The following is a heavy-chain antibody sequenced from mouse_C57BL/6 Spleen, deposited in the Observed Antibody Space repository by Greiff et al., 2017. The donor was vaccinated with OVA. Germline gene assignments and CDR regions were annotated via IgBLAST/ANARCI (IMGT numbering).Heavy chain of an antibody. CDR1: GYTFTSYW. J-gene: IGHJ1*03. Sequence: QVQLQQPGAELVKPGASVKLSCKASGYTFTSYWMHWVKQRPGQGLEWIGMIHPNSGSTNSNEKFKSKATLTVDKSSSTAYMQLSSLTSEDSAVYYCARLDGSSYKYWYFDVWGTGTTVTVSS. CDR3: ARLDGSSYKYWYFDV. CDR2: IHPNSGST. D-gene: IGHD1-1*01. V-gene: IGHV1-64*01.